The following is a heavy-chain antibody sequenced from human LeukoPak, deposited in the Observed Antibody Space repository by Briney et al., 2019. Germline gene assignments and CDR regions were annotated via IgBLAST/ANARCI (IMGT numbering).Heavy chain of an antibody. CDR3: AKDGRKVATTFDS. J-gene: IGHJ4*02. D-gene: IGHD5-12*01. V-gene: IGHV3-23*01. CDR1: GFTFSNYA. CDR2: ISDSGTNT. Sequence: GGSLRLSCAASGFTFSNYAMSWVRQAPGKGLEWVSVISDSGTNTYYADSAKGRFTISRDNSKNTLSLQMNSLRAEDTAVYYCAKDGRKVATTFDSWGQGTLVTVSS.